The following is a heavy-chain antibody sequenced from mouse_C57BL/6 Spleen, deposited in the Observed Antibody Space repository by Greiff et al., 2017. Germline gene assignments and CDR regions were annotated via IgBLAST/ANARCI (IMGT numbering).Heavy chain of an antibody. J-gene: IGHJ4*01. CDR1: GFTFSDYG. CDR2: ISSGSSTI. V-gene: IGHV5-17*01. CDR3: ARPTPYAMDY. Sequence: DVKLVESGGGLVKPGGSLKLSCAASGFTFSDYGMHWVRQAPEKGLEWVAYISSGSSTIYYADTVKGRFTISRDNAKNTLFLQMTSLRSEDTAMYYCARPTPYAMDYWGQGTSVTVSS.